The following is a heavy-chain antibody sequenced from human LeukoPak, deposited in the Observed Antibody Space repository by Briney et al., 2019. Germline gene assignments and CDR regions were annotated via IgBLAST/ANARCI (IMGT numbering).Heavy chain of an antibody. CDR1: GFTFSSYG. D-gene: IGHD3-10*02. J-gene: IGHJ6*04. Sequence: GGSLRLSCAASGFTFSSYGMNWVRQAPGKGLEWVSGISPSGGTTYYTDSVKGRFTISRDNAKNSPYLQMNSLRAEDTAVYYCAELGITMIGGVWGKGTTVTISS. V-gene: IGHV3-23*01. CDR2: ISPSGGTT. CDR3: AELGITMIGGV.